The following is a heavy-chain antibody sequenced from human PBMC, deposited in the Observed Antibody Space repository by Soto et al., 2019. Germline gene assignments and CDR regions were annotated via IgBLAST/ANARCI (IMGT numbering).Heavy chain of an antibody. V-gene: IGHV3-23*01. CDR3: AKGGEYWYFDL. CDR1: GFTFGSYS. D-gene: IGHD3-10*01. J-gene: IGHJ2*01. CDR2: ISGSGEST. Sequence: EMQLSDSGGGLVQLGGPLRLPCAAPGFTFGSYSTSWIRQPPGKGLEWVATISGSGESTYYEDSVKGRFTISRDNSKNTLYLQMNSLRAEDTAVYHCAKGGEYWYFDLWGRGTLVTVSS.